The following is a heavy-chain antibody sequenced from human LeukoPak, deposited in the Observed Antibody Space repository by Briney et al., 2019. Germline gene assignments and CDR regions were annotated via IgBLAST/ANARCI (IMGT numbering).Heavy chain of an antibody. Sequence: GGSLRLSCAASGFTFDDYAMHWVRQAPGKGLEWVLGISWNSGSIGYADSVKGRFTISRDNAKNSLYLQMNSLRAEDMALYYCAKAGGKFYYYYYMDVWGKGTTVTVSS. J-gene: IGHJ6*03. CDR1: GFTFDDYA. V-gene: IGHV3-9*03. CDR2: ISWNSGSI. CDR3: AKAGGKFYYYYYMDV. D-gene: IGHD4-23*01.